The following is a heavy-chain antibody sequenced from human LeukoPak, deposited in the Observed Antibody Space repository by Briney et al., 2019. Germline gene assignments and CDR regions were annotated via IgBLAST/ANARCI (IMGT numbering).Heavy chain of an antibody. D-gene: IGHD6-19*01. CDR1: GFTVSSNY. V-gene: IGHV3-53*01. CDR3: ARGRGTGYSSGWYKYYFDY. CDR2: IYSGGST. Sequence: GGSLRLSCAASGFTVSSNYMSWVRQAPGKGLEWVSVIYSGGSTYYADSVKGRFTISRDNSKNTLYLQMNSLRAEDTAVYYCARGRGTGYSSGWYKYYFDYWGQGTLVTVSS. J-gene: IGHJ4*02.